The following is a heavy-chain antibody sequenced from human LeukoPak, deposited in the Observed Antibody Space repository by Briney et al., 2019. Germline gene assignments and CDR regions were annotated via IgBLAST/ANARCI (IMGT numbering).Heavy chain of an antibody. CDR2: IYYSGST. J-gene: IGHJ5*02. D-gene: IGHD2-15*01. CDR3: ARPKGRGYCSGGSCYSGWFDP. Sequence: SETLSLTCTVSGGSISSSSYYWGWIRQPPGKGLEWIGSIYYSGSTYYNSSLKSRVTISVDTSKNQFSLKLSSVTAADTAVYYCARPKGRGYCSGGSCYSGWFDPWGQGTLVTVSS. CDR1: GGSISSSSYY. V-gene: IGHV4-39*01.